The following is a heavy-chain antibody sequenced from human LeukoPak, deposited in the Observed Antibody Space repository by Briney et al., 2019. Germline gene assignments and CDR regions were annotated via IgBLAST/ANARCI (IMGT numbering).Heavy chain of an antibody. CDR3: ARNESVLGTTGLNDFFDD. V-gene: IGHV4-39*01. D-gene: IGHD1-26*01. J-gene: IGHJ4*02. CDR1: GGSIRGSSDY. Sequence: SETLSLTCTVSGGSIRGSSDYWGWIRQSPGKGLEWIGSIYYSGSTYYNPSLKSRVTISADTSKNQFSLKLTSVTAADTAVYYCARNESVLGTTGLNDFFDDWGQGTLVTVSS. CDR2: IYYSGST.